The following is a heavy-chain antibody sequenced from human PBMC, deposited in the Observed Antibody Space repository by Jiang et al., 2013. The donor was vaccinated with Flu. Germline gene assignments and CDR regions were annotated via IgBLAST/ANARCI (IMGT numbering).Heavy chain of an antibody. D-gene: IGHD4-23*01. V-gene: IGHV3-48*03. CDR1: FTFSSYE. CDR2: ISSSGSTI. CDR3: ARVSGGGYYYMDV. J-gene: IGHJ6*03. Sequence: FTFSSYEMNWVRQAPGKGLEWVSYISSSGSTIYYADSVKGRFTISRDNAKNSLYLQMNSLRAEDTAVYYCARVSGGGYYYMDVWGKGTTVTVSS.